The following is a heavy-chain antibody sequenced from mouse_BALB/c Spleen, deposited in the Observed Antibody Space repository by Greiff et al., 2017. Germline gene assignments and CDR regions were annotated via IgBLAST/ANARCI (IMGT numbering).Heavy chain of an antibody. CDR3: ARSDDGYQYYFDY. D-gene: IGHD2-3*01. V-gene: IGHV1-14*01. J-gene: IGHJ2*01. CDR2: INPYNDGT. CDR1: GYTFTSYV. Sequence: EVQLQESGPELVKPGASVKMSCKASGYTFTSYVMHWVKQKPGQGLEWIGYINPYNDGTKYNEKFKGKATLTSDKSSSTAYMELSSLTSEDSAVYYCARSDDGYQYYFDYWGQGTTLTVSS.